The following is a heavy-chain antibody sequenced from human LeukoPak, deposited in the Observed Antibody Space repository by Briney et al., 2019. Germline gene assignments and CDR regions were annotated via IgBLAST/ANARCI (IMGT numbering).Heavy chain of an antibody. CDR1: GFTFSSYW. V-gene: IGHV3-74*01. Sequence: GGTLRLSCAASGFTFSSYWMHWVRQAPGKGLVWVSRISTDGSRTTYADSVKGRFTISRDNSENSVYLQMDSLTTEDTAVYYCAKEKDTIYFDLWGQGTLVTVSA. CDR2: ISTDGSRT. CDR3: AKEKDTIYFDL. D-gene: IGHD2-21*01. J-gene: IGHJ3*01.